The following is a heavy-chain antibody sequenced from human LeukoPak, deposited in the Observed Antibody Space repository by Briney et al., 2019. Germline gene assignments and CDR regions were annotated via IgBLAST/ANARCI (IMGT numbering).Heavy chain of an antibody. J-gene: IGHJ6*03. CDR3: ARVCRGYSYGSKLYYYYYMDV. D-gene: IGHD5-18*01. CDR2: INHSGST. Sequence: PSETLSLTCAVYGGSFSGYYWSWIRQPPGKGLEWIGEINHSGSTNYNPSLKSRVTISVDTSKNQFSLKLSSVTAADTAVYYCARVCRGYSYGSKLYYYYYMDVWGKGTTVTVSS. V-gene: IGHV4-34*01. CDR1: GGSFSGYY.